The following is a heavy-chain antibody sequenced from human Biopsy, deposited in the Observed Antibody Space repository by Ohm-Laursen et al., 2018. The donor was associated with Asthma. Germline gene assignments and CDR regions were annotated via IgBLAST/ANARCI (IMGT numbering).Heavy chain of an antibody. D-gene: IGHD3-3*02. V-gene: IGHV3-7*01. CDR2: ITHDGGEE. Sequence: SLRLSCPATGFTFGDYWMSWVRQAPGKGLEWVANITHDGGEENHVDSVKGRFTISRDNAKNSLYLQMNSLRDEDTAVYYCARAFHFWSPYRAEHYQLWGQGTLVTVSS. J-gene: IGHJ1*01. CDR3: ARAFHFWSPYRAEHYQL. CDR1: GFTFGDYW.